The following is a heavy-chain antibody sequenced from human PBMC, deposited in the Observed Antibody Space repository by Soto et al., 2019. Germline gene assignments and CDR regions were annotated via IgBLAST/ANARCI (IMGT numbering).Heavy chain of an antibody. V-gene: IGHV3-33*01. Sequence: QVQLVESGGGVVQPGRSLRLSCAASGFTFSSYGMHWVRQAPGKGLEWVAVIWYDGSNKYNADSVKGRFTISRDNSKNTLYLQMNSLRAEDTAVYYCARGLDSSGYYYGGYYYYYGMDVWGQGTTVTVSS. CDR3: ARGLDSSGYYYGGYYYYYGMDV. CDR2: IWYDGSNK. D-gene: IGHD3-22*01. CDR1: GFTFSSYG. J-gene: IGHJ6*02.